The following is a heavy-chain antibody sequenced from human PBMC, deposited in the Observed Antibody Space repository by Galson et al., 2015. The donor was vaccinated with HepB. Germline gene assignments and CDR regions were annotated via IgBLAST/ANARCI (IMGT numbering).Heavy chain of an antibody. J-gene: IGHJ2*01. CDR3: ARDPEMGTVYGDGGWYFDL. CDR2: INAGNGNT. V-gene: IGHV1-3*01. D-gene: IGHD4-17*01. Sequence: SVKVSCKASGYTFTSYAMHWVRQAPGQRLEWMGWINAGNGNTKYSQKFQGRVTITRDTSASTAYMELSSLRSEDTAVYYCARDPEMGTVYGDGGWYFDLWGRGTLVTVSS. CDR1: GYTFTSYA.